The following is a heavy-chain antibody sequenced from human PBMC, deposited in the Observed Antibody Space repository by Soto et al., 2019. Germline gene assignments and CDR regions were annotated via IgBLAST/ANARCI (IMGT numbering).Heavy chain of an antibody. CDR3: AKARCSTTNCYVPDY. Sequence: GGSLRLSCAASGFTFSTYTMSWVRQAPGKGLEWVSIISGSGGSPSYADSVQGRFTISRDNPKNTLYLQMSSLRVEDTAMYYCAKARCSTTNCYVPDYWGQGTLVTVSS. CDR1: GFTFSTYT. D-gene: IGHD2-2*01. V-gene: IGHV3-23*01. J-gene: IGHJ4*02. CDR2: ISGSGGSP.